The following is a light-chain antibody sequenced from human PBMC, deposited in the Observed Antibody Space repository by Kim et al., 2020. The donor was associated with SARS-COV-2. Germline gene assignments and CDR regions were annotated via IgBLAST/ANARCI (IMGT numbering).Light chain of an antibody. CDR3: QQYNSYPLT. V-gene: IGKV1-16*01. CDR1: QGIAKD. CDR2: GAS. J-gene: IGKJ4*01. Sequence: AFVGERVTMTCRESQGIAKDLAWCQQKRGKAPKSLVYGASSVQSGAPSRFSGSGSGTEFTLTITSLQPEDFAAYFCQQYNSYPLTFGGGTKVEIK.